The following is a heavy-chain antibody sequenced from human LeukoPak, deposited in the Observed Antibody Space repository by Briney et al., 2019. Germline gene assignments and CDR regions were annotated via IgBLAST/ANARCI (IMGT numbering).Heavy chain of an antibody. CDR2: IYPGDSDT. CDR1: GYSFTSYW. J-gene: IGHJ4*02. Sequence: GESLKISCKGSGYSFTSYWIGWVRQMPGKGLEWMGIIYPGDSDTRYSPSFQGQVTISADKSISTAYLQWSSLKASDTAMYYCARPGQLEECTPYYFDYWGQGTLVTVSS. CDR3: ARPGQLEECTPYYFDY. V-gene: IGHV5-51*01. D-gene: IGHD6-13*01.